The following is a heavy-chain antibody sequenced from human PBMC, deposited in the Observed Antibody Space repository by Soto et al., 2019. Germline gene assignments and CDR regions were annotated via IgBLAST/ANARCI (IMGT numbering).Heavy chain of an antibody. Sequence: ASVKVSCKASGYTFTSYGISWVRQAPGQGLEWMGWISAYNGNTNYAQKLQGRVTMTTDTSTSTAYMELRSLRSDDTAVYYCDMGDCSGGSCYDAFDIWGQGTMVTVSS. J-gene: IGHJ3*02. CDR2: ISAYNGNT. CDR3: DMGDCSGGSCYDAFDI. D-gene: IGHD2-15*01. V-gene: IGHV1-18*01. CDR1: GYTFTSYG.